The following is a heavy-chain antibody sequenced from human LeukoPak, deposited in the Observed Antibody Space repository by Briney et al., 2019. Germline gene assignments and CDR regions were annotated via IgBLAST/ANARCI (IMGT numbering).Heavy chain of an antibody. D-gene: IGHD1-26*01. J-gene: IGHJ4*02. CDR1: GFTFSSYW. CDR3: ARDMGSSGHDY. CDR2: IKQDGSEK. Sequence: GGSLRLSCAASGFTFSSYWMSWVRQAPGKGLEWVANIKQDGSEKYYVDSVKGRFTISRDNAKNSLYLQMNSLGAEDTAVCYCARDMGSSGHDYWGQGTLVTVSS. V-gene: IGHV3-7*01.